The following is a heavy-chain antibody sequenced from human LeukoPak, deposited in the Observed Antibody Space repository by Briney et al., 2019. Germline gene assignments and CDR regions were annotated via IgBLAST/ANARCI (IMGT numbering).Heavy chain of an antibody. D-gene: IGHD2-15*01. CDR1: GGSISSYY. CDR2: IYTSGST. CDR3: ARLGVVVAATNYWYFDL. J-gene: IGHJ2*01. Sequence: SETLSLTCTVSGGSISSYYWSWIRQPAGKGLEWIGRIYTSGSTNYNPSLKSRVTMSVDTSENQFSLKLSSVTAADTAVYYCARLGVVVAATNYWYFDLWGRGTLVTVSS. V-gene: IGHV4-4*07.